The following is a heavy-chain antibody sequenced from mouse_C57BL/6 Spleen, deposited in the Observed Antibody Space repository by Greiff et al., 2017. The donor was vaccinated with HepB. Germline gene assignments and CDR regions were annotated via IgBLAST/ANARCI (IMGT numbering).Heavy chain of an antibody. CDR1: GYTFTSYW. CDR2: IDPSDSYT. Sequence: QVQLQQPGAELVMPGASVKLSCKASGYTFTSYWMHWVKQRPGQGLEWIGEIDPSDSYTNYNQKFKGKSTLTVDKSSSTAYMQLSSLTSEDSAVYYCARPDYGSTGFAYWGQGTLVTVSA. V-gene: IGHV1-69*01. D-gene: IGHD1-1*01. J-gene: IGHJ3*01. CDR3: ARPDYGSTGFAY.